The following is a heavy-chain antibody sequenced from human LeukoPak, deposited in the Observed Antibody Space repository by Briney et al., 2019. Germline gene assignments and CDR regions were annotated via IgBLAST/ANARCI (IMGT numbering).Heavy chain of an antibody. CDR2: IKQDGSEK. D-gene: IGHD4-11*01. J-gene: IGHJ4*02. Sequence: GGSLRLSCAASGFTFSSYWMSWVRQAPGKGLEWVANIKQDGSEKYYVDSVKGRFTISRDNSKNTLYLQMNSLRAEDTAVYYCAKSDYSNTLGYWGQGTLVTVSS. CDR3: AKSDYSNTLGY. V-gene: IGHV3-7*02. CDR1: GFTFSSYW.